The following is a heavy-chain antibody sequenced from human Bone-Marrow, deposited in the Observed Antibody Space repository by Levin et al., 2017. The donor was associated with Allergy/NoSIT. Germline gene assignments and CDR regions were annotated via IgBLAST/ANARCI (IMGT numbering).Heavy chain of an antibody. J-gene: IGHJ4*02. CDR2: ISGSGTIT. D-gene: IGHD6-19*01. Sequence: GGSLRLSCAASGFTFSSYAMSWVRQAPGKGLEWVSSISGSGTITHSVESVKGRFTISRAISKNMLHLQMNSLRAEDTAIYLCARGGLAVAGYYFDAWGQGALVTVSS. CDR3: ARGGLAVAGYYFDA. CDR1: GFTFSSYA. V-gene: IGHV3-23*01.